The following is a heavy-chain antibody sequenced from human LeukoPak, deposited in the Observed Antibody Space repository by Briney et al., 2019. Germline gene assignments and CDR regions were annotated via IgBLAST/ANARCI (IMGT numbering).Heavy chain of an antibody. CDR3: AKDYGYDSSGSI. J-gene: IGHJ3*02. D-gene: IGHD3-22*01. Sequence: PGGSLRLSCAASGFTFSSYAMHWVRQAPGKGLEWVAVISYDGSNKYYADSVKGRFTISRDNAKNSLYLQMNSLRTEDTALYYCAKDYGYDSSGSIWGQGTMVTVSS. V-gene: IGHV3-30-3*01. CDR1: GFTFSSYA. CDR2: ISYDGSNK.